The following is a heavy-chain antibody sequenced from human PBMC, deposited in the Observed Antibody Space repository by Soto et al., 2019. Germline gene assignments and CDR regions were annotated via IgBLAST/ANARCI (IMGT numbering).Heavy chain of an antibody. V-gene: IGHV4-31*02. CDR3: ARDLGKYAMDV. D-gene: IGHD3-10*01. CDR2: IYYNGIT. CDR1: GFTFSDYS. J-gene: IGHJ6*02. Sequence: VQLVESGGGLVKPGGSLRLSCTASGFTFSDYSMNWVRQVPGKGLEWLGYIYYNGITYYNPSLNSRVTISLDTSKNQFSLKLSSVTAADTAVYYCARDLGKYAMDVWGQGTTVTVSS.